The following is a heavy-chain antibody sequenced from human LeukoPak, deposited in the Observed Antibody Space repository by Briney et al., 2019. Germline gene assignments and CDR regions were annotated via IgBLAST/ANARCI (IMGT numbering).Heavy chain of an antibody. CDR1: GYTFTSYY. CDR3: ARANQIVVVPAASYMGV. J-gene: IGHJ6*03. D-gene: IGHD2-2*01. Sequence: ASVKVSCKASGYTFTSYYTHWVRQAPGQGLEWMGIIKPSGGSTLYAQKFQGRVTVTSDMSTSTVYVELSSLRSEDTAVYYCARANQIVVVPAASYMGVWGKGTTVTVSS. CDR2: IKPSGGST. V-gene: IGHV1-46*01.